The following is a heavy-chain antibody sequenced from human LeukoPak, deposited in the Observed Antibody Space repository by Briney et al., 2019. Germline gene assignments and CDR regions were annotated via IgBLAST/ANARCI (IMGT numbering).Heavy chain of an antibody. D-gene: IGHD2-2*01. J-gene: IGHJ5*02. Sequence: SETLSLTCAVSGGSISSSNWWSWVHQPPGKGLEWIGEIYHSGSTNYNPSLKSRVTISVDKSKNQFSLKLSSVTAADTAVYYCARIMGRGYCSSTSCRGDWFDPWGQGTLVTVSS. CDR2: IYHSGST. CDR1: GGSISSSNW. CDR3: ARIMGRGYCSSTSCRGDWFDP. V-gene: IGHV4-4*02.